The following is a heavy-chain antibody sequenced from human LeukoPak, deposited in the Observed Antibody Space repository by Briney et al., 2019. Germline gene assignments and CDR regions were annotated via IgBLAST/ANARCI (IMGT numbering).Heavy chain of an antibody. CDR3: ARVDTSSVAFDI. CDR1: GFTFSSYN. CDR2: ISSSSSYI. D-gene: IGHD6-6*01. J-gene: IGHJ3*02. V-gene: IGHV3-21*01. Sequence: GGSLRLSCAASGFTFSSYNMNWVRQAPGKGLEWVSSISSSSSYIYYADSVKGRFTISRDNAKNSLYLQMNSLRAEDTAVYYCARVDTSSVAFDIWGQGTMVTVSS.